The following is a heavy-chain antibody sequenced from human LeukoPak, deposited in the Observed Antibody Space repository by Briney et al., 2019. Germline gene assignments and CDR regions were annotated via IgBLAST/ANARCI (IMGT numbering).Heavy chain of an antibody. J-gene: IGHJ4*02. CDR1: GFTFSSYW. CDR2: IASDGSST. D-gene: IGHD6-19*01. V-gene: IGHV3-74*01. CDR3: AKDPSGWSRGYFDY. Sequence: GGSLRLSSAASGFTFSSYWMNWVRRAPGKGLVWVSRIASDGSSTTYADSVKGRFTISRDNSKNTLYLQMNSLRAEDTAVYYCAKDPSGWSRGYFDYWGQGTLVTVSS.